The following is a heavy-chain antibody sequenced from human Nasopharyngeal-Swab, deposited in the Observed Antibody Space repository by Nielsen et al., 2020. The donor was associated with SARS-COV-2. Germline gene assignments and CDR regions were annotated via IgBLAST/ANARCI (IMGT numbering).Heavy chain of an antibody. J-gene: IGHJ6*03. V-gene: IGHV7-4-1*02. Sequence: WVRQAPGQGLEWMGWINTNTGNPTYAQGFTGRFVFSLDTSVSTAYLQISSLKAEDTAVYYCARDFENIVVVPAAHGIYYYYYMDVWSKGTTGTVSS. D-gene: IGHD2-2*01. CDR3: ARDFENIVVVPAAHGIYYYYYMDV. CDR2: INTNTGNP.